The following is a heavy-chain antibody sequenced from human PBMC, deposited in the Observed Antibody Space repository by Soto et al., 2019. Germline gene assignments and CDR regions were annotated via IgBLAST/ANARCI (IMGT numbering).Heavy chain of an antibody. J-gene: IGHJ4*02. CDR1: GFTFTAYA. Sequence: QVQLVQSGAEVKKPGASVRVSCKASGFTFTAYAMHWLRQAPGQRLEWMGWINAGNGNTKYSERFQGRVTISSDKSASIVYMELSSLRSEDTAVYYCARDPVESGQWLVTPVGFFAYWGQGTLVTVSS. V-gene: IGHV1-3*01. D-gene: IGHD6-19*01. CDR2: INAGNGNT. CDR3: ARDPVESGQWLVTPVGFFAY.